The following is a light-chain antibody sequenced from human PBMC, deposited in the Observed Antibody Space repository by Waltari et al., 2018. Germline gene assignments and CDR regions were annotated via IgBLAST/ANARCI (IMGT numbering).Light chain of an antibody. Sequence: QSALTQPASVSGSPGQSITISCTGTNSDLGIYNYVSWYQQPPGKAPKLIIYEVNHRPSGVSNRFSGSKSGNTASLTISWLQPEDEADYYCTSFTTIGIPLVFGGGTKLTVL. CDR3: TSFTTIGIPLV. J-gene: IGLJ3*02. CDR1: NSDLGIYNY. CDR2: EVN. V-gene: IGLV2-14*01.